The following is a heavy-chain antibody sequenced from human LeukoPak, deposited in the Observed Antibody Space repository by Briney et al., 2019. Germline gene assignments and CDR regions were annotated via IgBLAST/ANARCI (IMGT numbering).Heavy chain of an antibody. D-gene: IGHD2/OR15-2a*01. J-gene: IGHJ6*02. V-gene: IGHV3-7*05. Sequence: GGSLRLSCAPSAFTFSTYLMSWVRQALGKGLEWVSHIKEDVTDKYYVDSVKGRLTISRESAMNSVCLQMNGPRAEDTAVYYCAYSTLRPAGGMDVWGQGTTVTVSS. CDR2: IKEDVTDK. CDR1: AFTFSTYL. CDR3: AYSTLRPAGGMDV.